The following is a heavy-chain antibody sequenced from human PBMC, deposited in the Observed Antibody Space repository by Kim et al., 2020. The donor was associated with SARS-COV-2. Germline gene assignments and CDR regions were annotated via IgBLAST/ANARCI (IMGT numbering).Heavy chain of an antibody. V-gene: IGHV4-59*13. CDR2: IYYSGST. Sequence: SETLSLTCTVSGGSISSYYWSWIRQPPGKGLEWIGYIYYSGSTNYNPSLKSRVTISVDTSKNQFSLKLSSVTAADTSVYYCAEGSPVLDVWGQGTTVTVSS. CDR1: GGSISSYY. J-gene: IGHJ6*02. CDR3: AEGSPVLDV. D-gene: IGHD3-10*01.